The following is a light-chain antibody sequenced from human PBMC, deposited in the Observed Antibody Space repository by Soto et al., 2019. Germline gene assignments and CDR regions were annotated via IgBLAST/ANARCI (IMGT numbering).Light chain of an antibody. J-gene: IGKJ5*01. V-gene: IGKV3-11*01. Sequence: LTQSPATLTLSSGESCTLSLRASQSVSAYLAWYQQNPGQAPRLLLYGASNRATGIPARFSGSGPGTDFTPTISILEPEDFAVYYCQQRSNWPRITFGQGTRLEIK. CDR2: GAS. CDR3: QQRSNWPRIT. CDR1: QSVSAY.